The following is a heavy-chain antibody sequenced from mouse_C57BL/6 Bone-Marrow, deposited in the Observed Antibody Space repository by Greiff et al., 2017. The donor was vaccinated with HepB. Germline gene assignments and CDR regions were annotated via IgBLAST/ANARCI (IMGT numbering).Heavy chain of an antibody. CDR3: AMDYYGSSPYYYAMDY. D-gene: IGHD1-1*01. J-gene: IGHJ4*01. V-gene: IGHV1-53*01. CDR1: GYTFTSYW. Sequence: VQLQQPGTELVKPGASVKLSCKASGYTFTSYWMHWVQQRPGQGLEWIGNINPSNGGTNYNEKFKSKATLTVDKSSSTAYMQLSSLTSEDSAVYYCAMDYYGSSPYYYAMDYWGQGTSVTVSS. CDR2: INPSNGGT.